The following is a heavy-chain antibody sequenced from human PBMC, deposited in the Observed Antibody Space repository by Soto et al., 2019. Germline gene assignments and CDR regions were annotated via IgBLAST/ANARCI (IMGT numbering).Heavy chain of an antibody. Sequence: QVQLVQSGAEVKRPGSSVKVSCKASGDSFSRSTFSWVRQAPGQGLEWMGRFIPMLGIANYAQAFQGRVTITADKSTSTSYMYLSILRSEDTAVYYCASLYDDTGGYFDCWGQGTLVTVSS. J-gene: IGHJ4*02. CDR3: ASLYDDTGGYFDC. V-gene: IGHV1-69*02. CDR2: FIPMLGIA. CDR1: GDSFSRST. D-gene: IGHD3-3*01.